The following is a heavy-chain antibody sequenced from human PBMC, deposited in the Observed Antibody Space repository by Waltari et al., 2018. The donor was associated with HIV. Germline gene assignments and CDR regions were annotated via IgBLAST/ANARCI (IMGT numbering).Heavy chain of an antibody. CDR3: ARGIAAAGTGGDY. D-gene: IGHD6-13*01. V-gene: IGHV3-7*01. Sequence: EVQLVESGGGLVQPGGSLRLSCAASGFTFSSYWMSWVRQAPGKGLEWVANIKQDGSEKYYVDSVKGRFTISRDNAKNSLYLQMNSLRAEDTAVYYCARGIAAAGTGGDYWGQGTLVTVSS. J-gene: IGHJ4*02. CDR2: IKQDGSEK. CDR1: GFTFSSYW.